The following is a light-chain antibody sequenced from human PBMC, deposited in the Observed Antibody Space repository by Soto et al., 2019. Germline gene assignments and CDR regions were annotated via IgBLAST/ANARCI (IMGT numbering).Light chain of an antibody. CDR1: QTISSW. V-gene: IGKV1-5*01. CDR2: DAS. CDR3: QQYNSYSEA. J-gene: IGKJ1*01. Sequence: DIQMTQSPSTLPASVGDRVTITCRASQTISSWLAWYQQKPGKAPDLLIYDASSLAGGVPSRFSGSESGTEFTLTIGSLQPDDFATYFCQQYNSYSEAFGQGTKVDI.